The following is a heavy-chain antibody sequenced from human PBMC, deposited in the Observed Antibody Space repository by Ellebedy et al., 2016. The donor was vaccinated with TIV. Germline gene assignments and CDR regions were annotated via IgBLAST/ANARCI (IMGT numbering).Heavy chain of an antibody. D-gene: IGHD3-22*01. CDR2: INAGNGNT. CDR1: GYTFTSYA. Sequence: ASVKVSCXASGYTFTSYAMHWVRQAPGQRLEWMGWINAGNGNTKYSQKFQGRVTITRDTSASTAYMELSSLRSEDTAVYYCATRAGSVVVVGFDPWGQGTLVTVSS. V-gene: IGHV1-3*01. J-gene: IGHJ5*02. CDR3: ATRAGSVVVVGFDP.